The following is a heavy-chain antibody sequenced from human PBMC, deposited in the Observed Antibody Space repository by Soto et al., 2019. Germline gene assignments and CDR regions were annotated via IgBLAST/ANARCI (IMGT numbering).Heavy chain of an antibody. CDR2: FDPEDGET. Sequence: GASVKVSCKVSGYTLTELSMHWVRQAPGKGLEWMGGFDPEDGETIYAQKFQGRVTMTEDTSTDTAYMELSSLRSEDTAVYYCATDPSIYGQIAFDIWGQGTMVTVSS. CDR1: GYTLTELS. CDR3: ATDPSIYGQIAFDI. J-gene: IGHJ3*02. V-gene: IGHV1-24*01. D-gene: IGHD3-10*01.